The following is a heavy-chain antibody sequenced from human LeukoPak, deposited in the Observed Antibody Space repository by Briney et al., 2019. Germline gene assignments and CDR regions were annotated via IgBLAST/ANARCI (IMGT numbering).Heavy chain of an antibody. CDR2: INPASGKT. D-gene: IGHD2-2*01. CDR3: ASGTTDIVVVPATLRNYYFDY. V-gene: IGHV1-3*03. J-gene: IGHJ4*02. Sequence: ASVKVSCKASGYNFGNYAIHWVRQAPGQSLEWMGWINPASGKTQYSEDFQDRVSLSTGTSASTAYMELSSLRSEDTAVYYCASGTTDIVVVPATLRNYYFDYWGQGTLVAVSS. CDR1: GYNFGNYA.